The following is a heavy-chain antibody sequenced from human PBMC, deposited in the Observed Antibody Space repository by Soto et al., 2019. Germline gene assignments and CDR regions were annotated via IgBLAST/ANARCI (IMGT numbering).Heavy chain of an antibody. CDR2: IYGSANT. V-gene: IGHV4-30-4*01. CDR1: GASISGGGHY. Sequence: QVQLQESGPGLVKPSQPLSLTCNVSGASISGGGHYWTWIRQPPGKDLEWIGYIYGSANTYYRPSLKGRVAISVDTSTNQFSLKLSSVTAADTAVYYCARDLGGVATLDYWGQGTLVTVSS. J-gene: IGHJ4*02. CDR3: ARDLGGVATLDY. D-gene: IGHD5-12*01.